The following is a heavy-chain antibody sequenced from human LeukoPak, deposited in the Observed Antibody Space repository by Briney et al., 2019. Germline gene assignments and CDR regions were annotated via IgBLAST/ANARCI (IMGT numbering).Heavy chain of an antibody. CDR3: ARLYCGGGTCYSYYMDV. J-gene: IGHJ6*03. Sequence: GGSLRLSRAASGFTFSDYWMIWVRQAPGKGLEWVADIKHDGSDKYFVDSVKGRFTISRDNAKNSLHLQLNSLRAEDTAVYYCARLYCGGGTCYSYYMDVWGKGTTVTVSS. CDR2: IKHDGSDK. D-gene: IGHD2-15*01. CDR1: GFTFSDYW. V-gene: IGHV3-7*01.